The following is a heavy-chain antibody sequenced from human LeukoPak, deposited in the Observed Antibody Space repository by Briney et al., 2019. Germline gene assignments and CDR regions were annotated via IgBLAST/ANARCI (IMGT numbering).Heavy chain of an antibody. D-gene: IGHD5/OR15-5a*01. CDR3: ASVFETSTNWEVFDI. V-gene: IGHV1-69*04. Sequence: GASVKVSCKASGGTFRTHAITWVRQAPGQGLAWMGRIIPILGIANYAQKFQGRVTITADKSTSAAYMEVRSLRSEDTAVYYCASVFETSTNWEVFDIWGQGTMVSVSS. J-gene: IGHJ3*02. CDR1: GGTFRTHA. CDR2: IIPILGIA.